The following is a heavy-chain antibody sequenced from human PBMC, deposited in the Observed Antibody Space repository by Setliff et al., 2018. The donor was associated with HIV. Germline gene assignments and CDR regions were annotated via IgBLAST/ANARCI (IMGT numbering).Heavy chain of an antibody. CDR3: ARGRSCESDWCWLYYNYYYGMDV. CDR2: IYYSGTT. V-gene: IGHV4-31*03. Sequence: SETLSLTCSVSGASVVSGGYYWSWIRQHPEKGLEWIGYIYYSGTTTYNPSLRSRVTISLDTSLNQFSLKVNSVTAADTAIYYCARGRSCESDWCWLYYNYYYGMDVWAQGTAVTVSS. J-gene: IGHJ6*02. CDR1: GASVVSGGYY. D-gene: IGHD2-8*01.